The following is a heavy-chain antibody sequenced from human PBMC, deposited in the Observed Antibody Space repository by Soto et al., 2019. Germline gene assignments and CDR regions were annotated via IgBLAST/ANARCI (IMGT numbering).Heavy chain of an antibody. V-gene: IGHV1-24*01. D-gene: IGHD6-19*01. Sequence: ASVKVYCKVSGYTLTELSMHWVRQAPGKGLEWMGGFDPEDGETIYAQKFQGRVTMTEDTSTDTAYMELSSLRSEDTAVYYCACEWLGQTNFDYWGQGTLVTVSS. CDR3: ACEWLGQTNFDY. CDR1: GYTLTELS. J-gene: IGHJ4*02. CDR2: FDPEDGET.